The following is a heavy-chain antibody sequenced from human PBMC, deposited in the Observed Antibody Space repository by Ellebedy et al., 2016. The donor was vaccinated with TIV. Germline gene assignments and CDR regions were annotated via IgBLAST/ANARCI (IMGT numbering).Heavy chain of an antibody. V-gene: IGHV3-15*01. Sequence: GGSLRLXXAASGFTFSNAWMSWVRQAPGKGLEWVGRIKSKTDGGTTDYAAPVKGRFTISRDDSKNTLYLQMNSLKTEDTAVYYCTQGDHVLLWFGEFSYGMDVWGQGTTVTVSS. J-gene: IGHJ6*02. CDR2: IKSKTDGGTT. CDR1: GFTFSNAW. D-gene: IGHD3-10*01. CDR3: TQGDHVLLWFGEFSYGMDV.